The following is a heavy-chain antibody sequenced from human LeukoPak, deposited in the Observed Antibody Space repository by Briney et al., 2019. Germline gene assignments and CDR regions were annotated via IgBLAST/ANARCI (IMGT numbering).Heavy chain of an antibody. Sequence: PGGSLRLSCAASGFTLSSYSMNWVRQAPGKGLEWVSSISSSSSYIYYADSVKGRFTISRDNAKNSLYLQMNSLRAEDKSVYYCATGSYGDYWGQGTLVTVSS. D-gene: IGHD5-18*01. CDR2: ISSSSSYI. CDR3: ATGSYGDY. CDR1: GFTLSSYS. V-gene: IGHV3-21*01. J-gene: IGHJ4*02.